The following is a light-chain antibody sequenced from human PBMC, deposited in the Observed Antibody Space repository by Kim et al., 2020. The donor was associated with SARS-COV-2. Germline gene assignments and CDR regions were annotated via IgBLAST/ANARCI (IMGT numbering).Light chain of an antibody. CDR2: DSD. J-gene: IGLJ3*02. V-gene: IGLV1-51*01. CDR1: NSNIGINS. CDR3: GSWDSTLSAGV. Sequence: GQRVTISCSGGNSNIGINSVTWYQPLPPAAPRRLFFDSDKRPSGVPGRFSGSKSGTSATLAITGLQTGDEAHYYCGSWDSTLSAGVFGGGTKLTVL.